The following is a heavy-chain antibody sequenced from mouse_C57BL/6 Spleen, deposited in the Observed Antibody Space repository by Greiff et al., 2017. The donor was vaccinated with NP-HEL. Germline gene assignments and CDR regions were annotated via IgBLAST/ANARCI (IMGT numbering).Heavy chain of an antibody. J-gene: IGHJ3*01. CDR3: ARPSIYYGYAWFAY. D-gene: IGHD2-2*01. V-gene: IGHV5-9*01. CDR2: ISGGGGNT. CDR1: GFTFSSYT. Sequence: DVMLVESGGGLVKPGGSLKLSCAASGFTFSSYTMSWVRQTPEKRLEWVATISGGGGNTYYLDSVKGRFTISRDNAKNTLYLQMSRLRSEATALYYCARPSIYYGYAWFAYWGQGTLVTVSA.